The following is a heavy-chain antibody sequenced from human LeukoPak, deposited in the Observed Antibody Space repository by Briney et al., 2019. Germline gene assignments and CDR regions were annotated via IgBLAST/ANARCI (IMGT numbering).Heavy chain of an antibody. CDR2: ISYDGSNK. V-gene: IGHV3-30-3*01. CDR1: GFTFSSYA. D-gene: IGHD3-10*01. J-gene: IGHJ4*02. Sequence: GGSLRLSCAASGFTFSSYAMHWVRQAPGKGLEWVAVISYDGSNKYYADSVKGRFTISRDNSKNTLYLQMNSLRAEDTAVYYCASIYYGSGTDPQDYWVQGTLVTVSS. CDR3: ASIYYGSGTDPQDY.